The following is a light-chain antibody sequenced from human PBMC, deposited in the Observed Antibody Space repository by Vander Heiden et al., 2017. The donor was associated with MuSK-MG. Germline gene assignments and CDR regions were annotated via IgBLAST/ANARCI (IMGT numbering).Light chain of an antibody. CDR2: DVS. J-gene: IGLJ1*01. V-gene: IGLV2-14*03. CDR1: GSDIGEYNS. CDR3: SSYTAIYTFV. Sequence: QSALTQPASVSGSPGQSITISCTGTGSDIGEYNSVSWYQNHPCKAHILIIYDVSKRPSGVSDRFSGSKSGSTASLTISGLQDEDEADYYCSSYTAIYTFVFGAGTKVTVL.